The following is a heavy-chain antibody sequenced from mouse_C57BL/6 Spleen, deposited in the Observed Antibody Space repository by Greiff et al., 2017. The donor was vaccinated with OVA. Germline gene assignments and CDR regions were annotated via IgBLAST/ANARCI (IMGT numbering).Heavy chain of an antibody. CDR2: IRSKSNNYAT. V-gene: IGHV10-1*01. Sequence: EVKLVESGGGLVQPKGSLKLSCAASGFSFNTYAMNWVRQAPGKGLEWVARIRSKSNNYATYYADSVKDRFTISRDDSESMLYLQMNNLKTEDTAMYYCVRQVFGYYAAMDYWGQGTSVTVSS. CDR3: VRQVFGYYAAMDY. J-gene: IGHJ4*01. D-gene: IGHD2-3*01. CDR1: GFSFNTYA.